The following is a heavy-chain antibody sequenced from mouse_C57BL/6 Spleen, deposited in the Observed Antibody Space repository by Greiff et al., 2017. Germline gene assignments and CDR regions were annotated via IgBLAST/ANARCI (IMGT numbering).Heavy chain of an antibody. V-gene: IGHV1-74*01. J-gene: IGHJ1*03. D-gene: IGHD1-1*01. CDR2: IHPSDSDT. Sequence: VKLQQPGAELVKPGASVKVSCKASGYTFTSYWMHWVKQRPGQGLEWIGRIHPSDSDTNYNQKFKGKATLTVDKSSSTAYMQLSSLTSEDSAVYYCAIHTTVVANWYFDVWGTGTTVTVA. CDR1: GYTFTSYW. CDR3: AIHTTVVANWYFDV.